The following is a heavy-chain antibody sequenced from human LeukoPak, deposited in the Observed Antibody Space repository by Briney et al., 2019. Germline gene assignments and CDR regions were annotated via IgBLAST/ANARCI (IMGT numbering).Heavy chain of an antibody. Sequence: SETLSLTCAVYGGSFSGYYWSWIRQPPGKGLEWIGEINHSGSANYNPSLQSRVNISGDTSKKQFSLKLSSVTDADTAVYYCARGQWSFSSSWYGALAVAGRAVWFDPWGQGTLVTVSS. J-gene: IGHJ5*02. V-gene: IGHV4-34*01. CDR1: GGSFSGYY. CDR3: ARGQWSFSSSWYGALAVAGRAVWFDP. D-gene: IGHD6-13*01. CDR2: INHSGSA.